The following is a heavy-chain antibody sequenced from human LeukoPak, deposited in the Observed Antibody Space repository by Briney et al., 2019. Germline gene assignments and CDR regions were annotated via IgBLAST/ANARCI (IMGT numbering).Heavy chain of an antibody. CDR1: GGSISSSTYY. CDR3: AREIGGYSYGWYYFGY. V-gene: IGHV4-39*07. J-gene: IGHJ4*02. D-gene: IGHD5-18*01. Sequence: SETLSLTCTVSGGSISSSTYYWGWIRQPPGKGLQWIGSIYYSGGTYYNPSLKSRVTISVDTSKNQFSLKLSSVTAADTAVYYCAREIGGYSYGWYYFGYWGQGTLVTVSS. CDR2: IYYSGGT.